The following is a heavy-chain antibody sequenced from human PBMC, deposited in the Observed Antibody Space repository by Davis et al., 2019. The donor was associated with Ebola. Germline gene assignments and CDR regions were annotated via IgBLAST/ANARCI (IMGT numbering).Heavy chain of an antibody. CDR3: AKCLQYYYYYYGMDV. Sequence: GGSLRLSCAASGFTFRSYGMHWVRQAPGKGLEWVALIWYDGSKTYYADSVKGRFTISRDNSKNTLYLQMNSLRAEDTAVYYCAKCLQYYYYYYGMDVWGQGTTVTVSS. CDR1: GFTFRSYG. V-gene: IGHV3-30*02. CDR2: IWYDGSKT. J-gene: IGHJ6*02. D-gene: IGHD4-11*01.